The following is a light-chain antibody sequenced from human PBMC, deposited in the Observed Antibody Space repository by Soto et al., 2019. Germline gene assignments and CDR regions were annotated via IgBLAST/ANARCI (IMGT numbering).Light chain of an antibody. Sequence: QSALTQPASLSGTPGQRVTISCSGSNSNIGRYSVNWYQHFPGTAPKILIYSDDERPSGVSDRFSGSKSGTSASLAISGLQAEDEAEYYCAAWDDNLNGPLFGGGTKLTVL. CDR2: SDD. V-gene: IGLV1-44*01. CDR3: AAWDDNLNGPL. CDR1: NSNIGRYS. J-gene: IGLJ3*02.